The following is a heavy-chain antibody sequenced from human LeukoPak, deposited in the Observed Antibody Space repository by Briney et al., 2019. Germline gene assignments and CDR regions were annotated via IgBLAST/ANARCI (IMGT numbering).Heavy chain of an antibody. CDR3: AKTYRDYFDY. D-gene: IGHD5-18*01. J-gene: IGHJ4*02. V-gene: IGHV3-23*01. CDR2: ISASGAST. Sequence: GSLRLSCAASGFTFNSYAMNWVRQAPGKGLEWISAISASGASTFYADSVKGRFTISRDNAKNTVSLQLNSLRAEDTAIYYCAKTYRDYFDYWGRGTLVTGSS. CDR1: GFTFNSYA.